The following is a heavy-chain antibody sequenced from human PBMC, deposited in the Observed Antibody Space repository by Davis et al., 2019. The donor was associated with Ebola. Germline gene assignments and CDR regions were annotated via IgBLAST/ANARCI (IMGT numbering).Heavy chain of an antibody. CDR1: GFTFSSYA. Sequence: GGSLRLSCRISGFTFSSYAFHWVRQAPGKGLEWVAVLSYDGNNKDFADSVKGRFTISRENSKNTLFLQMNNLKTEDTAVYYCARDFSMWHDSGRGMDVWGQGTTVTVSS. CDR3: ARDFSMWHDSGRGMDV. CDR2: LSYDGNNK. V-gene: IGHV3-30*04. J-gene: IGHJ6*02. D-gene: IGHD1-26*01.